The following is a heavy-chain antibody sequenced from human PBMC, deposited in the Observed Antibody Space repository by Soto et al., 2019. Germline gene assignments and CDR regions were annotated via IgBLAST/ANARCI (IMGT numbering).Heavy chain of an antibody. CDR3: AVFVYLSREYSYGPGAY. CDR2: INAGNGNT. Sequence: ASVKVSCKASGYTFTSYAMHWVRQAPGQRLEWMGWINAGNGNTKYSQKFQGRVTITRDTSASTGYMELSSLRSEDTAVYYCAVFVYLSREYSYGPGAYWGQGTLVTVSS. D-gene: IGHD5-18*01. CDR1: GYTFTSYA. V-gene: IGHV1-3*01. J-gene: IGHJ4*02.